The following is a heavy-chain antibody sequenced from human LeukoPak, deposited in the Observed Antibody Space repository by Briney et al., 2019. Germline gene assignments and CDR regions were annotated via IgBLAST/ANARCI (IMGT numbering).Heavy chain of an antibody. D-gene: IGHD6-13*01. J-gene: IGHJ5*02. V-gene: IGHV4-59*11. CDR3: ARDPGYSSSWNWFDP. Sequence: SETLSLTCTVSGGSISSHYWSWIRQPPGKGLEWIGYISYSGSTNYNPSLKGRVTISADTSKNQFSLRLSSVTAADTAVYYCARDPGYSSSWNWFDPWGQGTLVTVSS. CDR1: GGSISSHY. CDR2: ISYSGST.